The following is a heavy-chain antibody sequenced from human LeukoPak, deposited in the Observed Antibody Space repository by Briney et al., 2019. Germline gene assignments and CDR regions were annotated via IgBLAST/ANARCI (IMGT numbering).Heavy chain of an antibody. V-gene: IGHV3-30*18. CDR2: ISYDGSNK. D-gene: IGHD6-19*01. CDR1: GFTFSSYS. CDR3: AKGPGESSSAWSYFQH. J-gene: IGHJ1*01. Sequence: PGRSLRLSCAASGFTFSSYSMNWVRQAPGKGLEWVAVISYDGSNKDYAASVKGRFTISRDNSKNTLFLQMNSLRAEDTAVYYCAKGPGESSSAWSYFQHWGQGTLVTVSS.